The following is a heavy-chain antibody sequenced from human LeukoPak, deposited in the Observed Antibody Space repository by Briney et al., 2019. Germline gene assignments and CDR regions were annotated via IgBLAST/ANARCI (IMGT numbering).Heavy chain of an antibody. Sequence: ASVKVSCKASGYTFTSYGISWVRQAPGQGLEWMGWISAYNGHTNYAQKLQGRVTMTTDTSTSTAYMELRSLRSDGTAVYSCARGGRWELPRPYAFDIWGQGTMVTVSS. CDR3: ARGGRWELPRPYAFDI. J-gene: IGHJ3*02. D-gene: IGHD1-26*01. CDR1: GYTFTSYG. CDR2: ISAYNGHT. V-gene: IGHV1-18*01.